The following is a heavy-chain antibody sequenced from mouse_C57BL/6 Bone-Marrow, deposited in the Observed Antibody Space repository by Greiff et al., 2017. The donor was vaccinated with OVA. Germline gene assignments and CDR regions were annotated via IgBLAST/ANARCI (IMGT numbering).Heavy chain of an antibody. CDR2: INPYNGGT. CDR1: GYTFTDYY. V-gene: IGHV1-19*01. CDR3: ARWLLRGDY. J-gene: IGHJ4*01. Sequence: EVKLQQSGPVLVKPGASVKMSCKASGYTFTDYYMNWVKQSHGKSLEWIGVINPYNGGTSYNQKFKGKATLTVDKSSSTAYMELNSLTSEDSAVYYCARWLLRGDYWGQGTSVTVSS. D-gene: IGHD2-3*01.